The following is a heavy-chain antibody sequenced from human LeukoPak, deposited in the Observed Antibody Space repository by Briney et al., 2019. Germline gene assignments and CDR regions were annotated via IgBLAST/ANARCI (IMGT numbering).Heavy chain of an antibody. CDR2: IYYSGST. Sequence: SETLSLTCSVSGGSISSSTYYWGWIRQPPGKGLEWIGSIYYSGSTYYNPSLKSRVTISVDTSKNQFSLKLSSVTAADTAVYYCEGDGFNVEYWGQGSLVTVSS. CDR1: GGSISSSTYY. J-gene: IGHJ4*02. V-gene: IGHV4-39*07. D-gene: IGHD5-24*01. CDR3: EGDGFNVEY.